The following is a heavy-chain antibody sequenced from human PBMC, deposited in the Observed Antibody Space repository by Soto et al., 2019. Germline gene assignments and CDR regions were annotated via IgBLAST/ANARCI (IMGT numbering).Heavy chain of an antibody. Sequence: GGSLRLSCAASGFTFSSYAMSWVRQAPGKGLEWVSAISGSGGSTYYADSVKGRFTISRDNSKNTLYLQMNSLRAEDTAVYYCAKDLFSGYDTGYGMDVWGQGTTVPVSS. CDR2: ISGSGGST. CDR3: AKDLFSGYDTGYGMDV. CDR1: GFTFSSYA. V-gene: IGHV3-23*01. J-gene: IGHJ6*02. D-gene: IGHD5-12*01.